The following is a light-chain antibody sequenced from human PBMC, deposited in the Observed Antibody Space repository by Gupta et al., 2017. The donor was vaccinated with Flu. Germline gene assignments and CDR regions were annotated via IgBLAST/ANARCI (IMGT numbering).Light chain of an antibody. V-gene: IGKV3-20*01. J-gene: IGKJ2*01. Sequence: SPGAVSLAPGERATLSCRASQSISNYLAWYQQKPGQAPRLLISGASSRATGIPDRFSGSGSGTDLALTISRLEPEDFAVYYCQQYGTSPTFGQGTKLEIK. CDR1: QSISNY. CDR2: GAS. CDR3: QQYGTSPT.